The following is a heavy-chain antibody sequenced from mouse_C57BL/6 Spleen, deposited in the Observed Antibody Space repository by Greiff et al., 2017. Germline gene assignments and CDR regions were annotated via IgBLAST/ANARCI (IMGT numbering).Heavy chain of an antibody. V-gene: IGHV1-64*01. CDR1: GYTFTSYW. D-gene: IGHD2-4*01. CDR3: ARSPYDYDDYARDY. Sequence: QVQLQQPGAELVKPGASVKLSCKASGYTFTSYWMHWVKQRPGQGLEWIGMIHPNSGSTNYNEKFKSKATLTVDKSSSTAYMQLSSLTSEDSAVYYCARSPYDYDDYARDYWGQGTSVTVSS. J-gene: IGHJ4*01. CDR2: IHPNSGST.